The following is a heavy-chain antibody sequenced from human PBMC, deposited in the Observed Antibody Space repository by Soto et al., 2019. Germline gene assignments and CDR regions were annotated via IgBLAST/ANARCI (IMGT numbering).Heavy chain of an antibody. V-gene: IGHV4-4*02. Sequence: SETLSLTCAVSGVSLTSGNWWTWVRQSPQRGLEYIGETFHDGTANYYPSFERRVAMSVDTSRNQFSLKLTSVTAADTAVYFCARLVYDTRLNYMYFGFWGPGTLVTVSS. CDR2: TFHDGTA. CDR1: GVSLTSGNW. D-gene: IGHD3-10*01. CDR3: ARLVYDTRLNYMYFGF. J-gene: IGHJ4*02.